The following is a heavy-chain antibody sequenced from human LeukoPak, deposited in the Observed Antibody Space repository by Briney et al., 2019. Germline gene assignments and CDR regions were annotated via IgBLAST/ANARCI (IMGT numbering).Heavy chain of an antibody. J-gene: IGHJ3*02. V-gene: IGHV3-9*01. Sequence: GGSLRLSCAASGFTFDDYAMHWVRHAPGKGLEWASGISWNSGSIGYADSVKGRFTISRDNAKNSLYLQMNSLRAEDTALYYCAKVSPLDDAFDIWGQGTMVTVSS. CDR3: AKVSPLDDAFDI. CDR2: ISWNSGSI. D-gene: IGHD1-1*01. CDR1: GFTFDDYA.